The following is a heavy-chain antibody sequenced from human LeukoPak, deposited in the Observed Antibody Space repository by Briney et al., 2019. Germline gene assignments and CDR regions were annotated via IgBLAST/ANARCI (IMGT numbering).Heavy chain of an antibody. V-gene: IGHV1-2*02. CDR2: INPNSGGT. Sequence: ASVKVSCKASGYTFTGYYMHWVRQAPGQGLEWMGWINPNSGGTNYAQKFQGRVTMTRDTSKNQFSLKLSSVTAADTAVYYCARRRSSWSTRDAFDIWGQGTMVTVSS. J-gene: IGHJ3*02. CDR3: ARRRSSWSTRDAFDI. D-gene: IGHD6-13*01. CDR1: GYTFTGYY.